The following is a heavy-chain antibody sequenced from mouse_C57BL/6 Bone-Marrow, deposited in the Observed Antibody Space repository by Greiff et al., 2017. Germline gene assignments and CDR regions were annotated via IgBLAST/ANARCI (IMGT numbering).Heavy chain of an antibody. D-gene: IGHD1-1*01. V-gene: IGHV14-4*01. CDR2: IDPENGDT. CDR1: GFNIKDDY. Sequence: EVKLMESGAELVRPGASVKLSCTASGFNIKDDYMHWVKQRPEQGLEWIGWIDPENGDTEYASKFQGKATITADTSSNTAYLQLSSLTSEDTAVYYCTTRSYVAWFAYWGQGTLVTVSA. CDR3: TTRSYVAWFAY. J-gene: IGHJ3*01.